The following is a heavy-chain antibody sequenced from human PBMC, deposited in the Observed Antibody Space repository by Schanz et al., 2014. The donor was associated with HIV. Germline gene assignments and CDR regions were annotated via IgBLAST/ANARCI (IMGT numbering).Heavy chain of an antibody. Sequence: EVQLVETGGGLIQPGGSLRLSCAVSGFTISSNYMSWVRQVPGKGLVWVSRINSEGSSTTYEYADSVKGRFTISRDNVRNTLYLQMNSLRAEDTGVYYCVRGPGYNMHLDYWGQGTLVTVSS. D-gene: IGHD1-20*01. CDR2: INSEGSST. V-gene: IGHV3-74*03. CDR1: GFTISSNY. J-gene: IGHJ4*02. CDR3: VRGPGYNMHLDY.